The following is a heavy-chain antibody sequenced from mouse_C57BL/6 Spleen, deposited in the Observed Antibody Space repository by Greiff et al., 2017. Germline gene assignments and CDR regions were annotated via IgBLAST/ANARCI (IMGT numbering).Heavy chain of an antibody. J-gene: IGHJ4*01. CDR1: GYTFTDYY. CDR2: INPNNGGT. V-gene: IGHV1-26*01. CDR3: ASPGYYGAMDY. Sequence: EVQLQQSGPELVKPGASVKISCKASGYTFTDYYMNWVKQSHGKSLEWIGDINPNNGGTSYNQKFKGKATLTVAKSSSTAYMELRSLTSEDSAVYYCASPGYYGAMDYWGQGTSVTVSS. D-gene: IGHD1-1*01.